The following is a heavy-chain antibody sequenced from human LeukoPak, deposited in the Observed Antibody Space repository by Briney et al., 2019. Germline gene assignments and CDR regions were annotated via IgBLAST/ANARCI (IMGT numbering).Heavy chain of an antibody. CDR1: GFTFSSYE. CDR2: ISSSGSTI. V-gene: IGHV3-48*03. Sequence: GGSLRLSCAASGFTFSSYEMNWVRQAPGKGLEWVSYISSSGSTIYYADSVKGRFTISRDNAKNSLYLQMNSLRAEDTAVYYCATLGATPDYWGQGTLVTVSP. D-gene: IGHD1-26*01. J-gene: IGHJ4*02. CDR3: ATLGATPDY.